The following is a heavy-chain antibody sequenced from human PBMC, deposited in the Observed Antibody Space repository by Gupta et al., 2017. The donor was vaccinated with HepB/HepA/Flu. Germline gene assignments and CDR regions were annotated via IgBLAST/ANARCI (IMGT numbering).Heavy chain of an antibody. CDR3: AKRQDSGSYATFDY. V-gene: IGHV3-23*01. J-gene: IGHJ4*02. D-gene: IGHD3-16*01. CDR2: ISGNGGST. Sequence: EVPLLASGGGLVQPGGSLRLSCTASGFTFSGYAMTWVRQAPGKGLEWVSIISGNGGSTYYADSVKGRFTISRDNSKKTVYLQMNSLRDEDTAVYYCAKRQDSGSYATFDYWGQGTLVTVSS. CDR1: GFTFSGYA.